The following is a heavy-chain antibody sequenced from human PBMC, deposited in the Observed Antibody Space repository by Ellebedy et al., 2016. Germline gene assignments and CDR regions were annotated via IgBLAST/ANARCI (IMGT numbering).Heavy chain of an antibody. CDR3: ARVTTVTSYYNYYYGMDV. J-gene: IGHJ6*02. Sequence: ASVKVSCKASGYTFTSYDINWVRQATGQGLEWMGWMNPNSGNTGYAPKFQGRVTMTRNTSISTAYMELSSLRSEDTAVYYCARVTTVTSYYNYYYGMDVWGQGTTVTVSS. V-gene: IGHV1-8*01. CDR1: GYTFTSYD. CDR2: MNPNSGNT. D-gene: IGHD4-17*01.